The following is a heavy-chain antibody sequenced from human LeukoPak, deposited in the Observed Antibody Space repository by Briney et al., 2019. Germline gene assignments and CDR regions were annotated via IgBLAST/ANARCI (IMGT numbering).Heavy chain of an antibody. V-gene: IGHV3-15*01. D-gene: IGHD1-26*01. J-gene: IGHJ4*02. CDR3: TTSGSYLDY. CDR2: ITSKTDGGTT. Sequence: SGGSLRLSFAASGFIFSNAWMSWVRQAPGKGLEWVGRITSKTDGGTTDYAAPVKGRFTVSRDDSKNTLYLQMNSLKTEDTGVYYCTTSGSYLDYWGQGTLVTVSS. CDR1: GFIFSNAW.